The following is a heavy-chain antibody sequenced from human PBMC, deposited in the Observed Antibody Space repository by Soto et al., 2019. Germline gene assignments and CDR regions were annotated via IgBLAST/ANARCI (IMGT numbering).Heavy chain of an antibody. CDR2: VIPIFGTA. J-gene: IGHJ4*02. CDR3: ARADYSNYGPLDY. Sequence: SVKVSCKASGGTFSSYAISWVREAPGQGLEWMGGVIPIFGTANYAQKFQGRVTITADESTSTAYMELSSLRSEDTAVYYCARADYSNYGPLDYWGQGTMVTVSS. D-gene: IGHD4-4*01. V-gene: IGHV1-69*13. CDR1: GGTFSSYA.